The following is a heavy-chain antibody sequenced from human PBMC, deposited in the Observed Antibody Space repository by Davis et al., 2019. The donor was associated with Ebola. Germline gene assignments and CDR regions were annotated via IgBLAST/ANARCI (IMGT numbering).Heavy chain of an antibody. Sequence: ASVKVSCKASGYTFKNYAISWVRQAPGQGLEWMGWISAYNGNTNYAQILQGRVTMTTDTSTGTAYMELRSLRSDDTAVYFCARTNIVGTTTTASDIWGQGTLVTVSS. J-gene: IGHJ3*02. CDR1: GYTFKNYA. CDR3: ARTNIVGTTTTASDI. V-gene: IGHV1-18*01. CDR2: ISAYNGNT. D-gene: IGHD1-26*01.